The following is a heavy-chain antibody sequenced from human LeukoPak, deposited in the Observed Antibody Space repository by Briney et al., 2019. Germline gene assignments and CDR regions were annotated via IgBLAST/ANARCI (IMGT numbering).Heavy chain of an antibody. D-gene: IGHD2-21*01. J-gene: IGHJ4*02. CDR3: AKKSGDHFHFDF. CDR1: GLTFRNYG. CDR2: IWYDGSNK. Sequence: GGSLRLSCAASGLTFRNYGMHWVRQAPGKGLEWVAVIWYDGSNKYYRDSVKGRFTISRDNSKSTLYLQMNSLRAEDTAVYHCAKKSGDHFHFDFWGQGTLVTVSS. V-gene: IGHV3-33*03.